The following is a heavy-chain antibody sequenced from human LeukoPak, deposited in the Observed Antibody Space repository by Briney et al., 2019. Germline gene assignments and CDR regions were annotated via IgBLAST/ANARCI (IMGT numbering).Heavy chain of an antibody. V-gene: IGHV4-34*01. CDR3: ARWGFYGYARYYYYGMDV. CDR2: INHSGST. Sequence: RASETLSLTCAVYGGSFSGYYWSWIRQPPGKGLEWIGEINHSGSTNYNPSLKSRVTISVDTSKNQFSLKLSSVTAADTAVYYCARWGFYGYARYYYYGMDVWGQGTTVTVSS. D-gene: IGHD5-18*01. CDR1: GGSFSGYY. J-gene: IGHJ6*02.